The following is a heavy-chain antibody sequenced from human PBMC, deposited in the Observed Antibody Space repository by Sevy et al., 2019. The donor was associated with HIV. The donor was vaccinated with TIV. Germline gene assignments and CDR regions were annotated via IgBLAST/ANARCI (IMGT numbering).Heavy chain of an antibody. CDR1: GFTFSSYV. D-gene: IGHD1-26*01. V-gene: IGHV3-30*04. Sequence: GGSLRLSCAASGFTFSSYVMHWVRQAPGKGLEWVALIWDDGSDKYYADSVKGRFTISRDNSKNMLYLQMNSLRPEDTAVYYCARDLVGATSDWGLGTLVTVSS. CDR2: IWDDGSDK. J-gene: IGHJ4*02. CDR3: ARDLVGATSD.